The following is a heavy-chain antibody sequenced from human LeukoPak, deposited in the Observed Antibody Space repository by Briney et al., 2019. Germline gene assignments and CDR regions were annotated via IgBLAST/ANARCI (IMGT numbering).Heavy chain of an antibody. V-gene: IGHV3-23*01. CDR2: IKGGGGDP. J-gene: IGHJ4*02. Sequence: PGGSLRLSCAASGFTFSSNAMGWVRQAPGKGLEWVSSIKGGGGDPFYADSVKGRFTISRDNSKNTLFLQLNSLRAEDTAVYYCAKGGHDFNPFYWWGQGTLVTVSS. CDR3: AKGGHDFNPFYW. D-gene: IGHD2-21*02. CDR1: GFTFSSNA.